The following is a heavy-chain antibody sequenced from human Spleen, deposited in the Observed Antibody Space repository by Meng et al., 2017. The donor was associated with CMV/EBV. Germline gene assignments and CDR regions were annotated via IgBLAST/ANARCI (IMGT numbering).Heavy chain of an antibody. CDR3: ARVIAVAGKVLWFDP. CDR1: GGSISSSNW. D-gene: IGHD6-19*01. J-gene: IGHJ5*02. Sequence: QVQLPESGPGLVKPSGTLSRTCAVSGGSISSSNWWSWVRQPPGKGLEWIGEIYHSGSTNYNPSLKSRVTISVDKSKNQFSLKLSSVTAADTAVYYCARVIAVAGKVLWFDPWGQGTLVTVSS. V-gene: IGHV4-4*02. CDR2: IYHSGST.